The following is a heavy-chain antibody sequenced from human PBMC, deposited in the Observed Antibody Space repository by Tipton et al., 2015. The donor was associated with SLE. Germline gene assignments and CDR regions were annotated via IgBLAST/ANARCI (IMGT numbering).Heavy chain of an antibody. V-gene: IGHV3-33*06. CDR2: IWYDGSNK. CDR1: GFTFSTYG. D-gene: IGHD7-27*01. Sequence: SLRLSCAAAGFTFSTYGMHWVRQAPGKGLEWVAVIWYDGSNKYYADSVKGRFTISRDNSKNTLYLQMNSLRAEDTAVYYCAKDLELGRGDAFDVWGQGTMVTVSS. J-gene: IGHJ3*01. CDR3: AKDLELGRGDAFDV.